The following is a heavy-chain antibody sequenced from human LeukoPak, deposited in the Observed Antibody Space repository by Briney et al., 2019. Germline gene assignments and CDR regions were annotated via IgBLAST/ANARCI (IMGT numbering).Heavy chain of an antibody. CDR1: GFTFDDYY. CDR2: ISSSGTAT. D-gene: IGHD3-10*01. J-gene: IGHJ3*02. Sequence: PGGSLRLSCTASGFTFDDYYITWIPQAPGKGLDWVAYISSSGTATYYADSVKGRFTISRDNAKNSLYLQMDSLKAEDTAMYYCARPPRSGTYYPDACESSAQGTMVSVSS. CDR3: ARPPRSGTYYPDACES. V-gene: IGHV3-11*04.